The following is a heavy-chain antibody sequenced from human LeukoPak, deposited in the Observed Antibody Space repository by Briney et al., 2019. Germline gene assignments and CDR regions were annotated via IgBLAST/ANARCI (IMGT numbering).Heavy chain of an antibody. J-gene: IGHJ4*02. V-gene: IGHV1-2*02. D-gene: IGHD3-10*01. CDR1: GYTFTGYY. CDR2: INPNSGGT. Sequence: ASVTVSCKASGYTFTGYYMHWVRQAPGQGLEWMGWINPNSGGTNYAQKFQGRVTMTRDTSISTAYMELSRLRSDDTAVYYCARADGSGSYYNFDYWGQGTLVTVSS. CDR3: ARADGSGSYYNFDY.